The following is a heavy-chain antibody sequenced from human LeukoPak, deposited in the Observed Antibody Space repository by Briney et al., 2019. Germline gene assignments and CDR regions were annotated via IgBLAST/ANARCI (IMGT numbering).Heavy chain of an antibody. J-gene: IGHJ4*02. CDR2: IYYSGST. D-gene: IGHD1-26*01. CDR1: GGSISSYY. V-gene: IGHV4-59*01. CDR3: ARVGATIESDY. Sequence: SETLSLTCTVSGGSISSYYWSWIRQPPGKGLEWIGYIYYSGSTNYNPSLKSRVTISVDTSKNQFSLKLSSVTAADTAVYYCARVGATIESDYWGQETLVTVSS.